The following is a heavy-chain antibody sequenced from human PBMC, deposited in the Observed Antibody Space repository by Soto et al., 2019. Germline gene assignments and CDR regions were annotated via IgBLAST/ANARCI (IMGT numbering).Heavy chain of an antibody. CDR3: ARVTTALHFDY. V-gene: IGHV4-30-4*01. J-gene: IGHJ4*02. CDR2: IYYSGST. Sequence: QVQLQESGPGLVKPSQTLSLTCTVSGGSISSGDYYWSWIRQPPGKGLEWIGYIYYSGSTYYNPALTSRVTISVDTSKNPFSLKLSSVTAADTAVYYCARVTTALHFDYWGQGTLVTVSS. D-gene: IGHD3-22*01. CDR1: GGSISSGDYY.